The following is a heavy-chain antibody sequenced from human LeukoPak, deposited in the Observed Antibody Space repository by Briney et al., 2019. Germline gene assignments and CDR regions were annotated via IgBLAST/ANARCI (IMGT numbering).Heavy chain of an antibody. Sequence: ASVKVSCKASGYTFTGYYMHWVRQAPGQGLEWMGRINPNNGGKNYAQKFQGRVTMTRDTSISTAYMELSRLRSDDTAVYYCAREYCSSTSCNYYFDYWGQGTLVTVSS. CDR1: GYTFTGYY. V-gene: IGHV1-2*06. CDR3: AREYCSSTSCNYYFDY. J-gene: IGHJ4*02. CDR2: INPNNGGK. D-gene: IGHD2-2*01.